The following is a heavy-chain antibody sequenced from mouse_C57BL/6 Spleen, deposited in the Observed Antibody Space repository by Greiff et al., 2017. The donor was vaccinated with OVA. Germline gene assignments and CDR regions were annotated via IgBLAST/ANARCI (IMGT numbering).Heavy chain of an antibody. Sequence: EVKVVESGGGLVKPGGSLKISCAASGFTFSDYGMHWVSQAPETGLEWVAYISSDSSTIYYADTVKGRVTIPRDNAKNTLFLQMTSLSSEDTAMYYCARYCDYVAYWGQGTTLTVSS. CDR3: ARYCDYVAY. CDR1: GFTFSDYG. V-gene: IGHV5-17*01. J-gene: IGHJ2*01. CDR2: ISSDSSTI.